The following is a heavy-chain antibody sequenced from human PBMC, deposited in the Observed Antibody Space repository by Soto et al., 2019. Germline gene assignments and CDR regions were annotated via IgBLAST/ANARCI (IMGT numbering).Heavy chain of an antibody. D-gene: IGHD3-10*01. CDR1: GFTFSSYG. CDR3: AKEHVMVRGAPDGMDV. Sequence: GGSLRLSCAASGFTFSSYGMHWVRQAPGKGLEWVAVISYDGSNKYYADSVKGRFTISRDNSKNTLYLQMNSLRAEDTALYYCAKEHVMVRGAPDGMDVWGQGTTVTVSS. CDR2: ISYDGSNK. V-gene: IGHV3-30*18. J-gene: IGHJ6*02.